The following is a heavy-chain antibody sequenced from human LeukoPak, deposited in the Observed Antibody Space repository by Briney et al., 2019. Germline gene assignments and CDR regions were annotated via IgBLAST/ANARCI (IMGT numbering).Heavy chain of an antibody. Sequence: GGSLRLSCAASGFTFSIYAMTWVRQAPGKGLEWVSAISGGGGGTYYADSVKGRFTISRDNSKNSLYLQMNSLRAEDTAVYYRAKSDRLTVTAQFDYWGQGTLVTVSS. J-gene: IGHJ4*02. CDR1: GFTFSIYA. CDR2: ISGGGGGT. CDR3: AKSDRLTVTAQFDY. V-gene: IGHV3-23*01. D-gene: IGHD4-17*01.